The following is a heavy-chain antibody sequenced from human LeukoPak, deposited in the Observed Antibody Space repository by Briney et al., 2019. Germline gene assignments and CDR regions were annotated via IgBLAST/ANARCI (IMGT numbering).Heavy chain of an antibody. J-gene: IGHJ4*02. D-gene: IGHD3-10*01. Sequence: GSSVKVSCKASGGTFSSYAISWVRQAPGQGLEWMGGIIPIFGTANYAQKFQGRVTITADESTSTAYMELSSLRSEDTAVYYCARAGTLLWFGELSTGTSFFDYWGQGTLVTVSS. V-gene: IGHV1-69*01. CDR1: GGTFSSYA. CDR3: ARAGTLLWFGELSTGTSFFDY. CDR2: IIPIFGTA.